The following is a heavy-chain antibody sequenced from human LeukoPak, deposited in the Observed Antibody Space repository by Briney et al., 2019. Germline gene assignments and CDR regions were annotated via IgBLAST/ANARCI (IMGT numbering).Heavy chain of an antibody. CDR3: ARDSRRDGYNLDY. V-gene: IGHV4-59*12. D-gene: IGHD5-24*01. Sequence: PSETLSLTCTVSGGSISSYYWSWIRQPPGKGLEWIGYIYYSGSTNYNPSIKSRVTISRDTSKNEFSLKLSSVTGADTAVYYCARDSRRDGYNLDYWGRGTLVTVSS. CDR1: GGSISSYY. CDR2: IYYSGST. J-gene: IGHJ4*02.